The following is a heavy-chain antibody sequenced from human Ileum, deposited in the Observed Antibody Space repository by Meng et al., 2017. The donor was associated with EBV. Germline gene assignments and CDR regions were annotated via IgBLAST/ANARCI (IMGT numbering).Heavy chain of an antibody. V-gene: IGHV3-74*01. D-gene: IGHD1-20*01. CDR3: VRDGDNWNFDY. J-gene: IGHJ4*02. Sequence: VQLVESGVGLVQPGGSRRLFCAASGFTFSSYWMHWVRQAPGKGLLWVSRINGDGSGSNYADSVKGRFTISRDNAKNTLSLQMNSLRAEDTAVYYCVRDGDNWNFDYWGQGTLVTVSS. CDR1: GFTFSSYW. CDR2: INGDGSGS.